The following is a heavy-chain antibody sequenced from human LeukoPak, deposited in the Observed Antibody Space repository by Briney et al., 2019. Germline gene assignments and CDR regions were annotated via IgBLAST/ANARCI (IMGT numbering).Heavy chain of an antibody. CDR2: INHSGST. J-gene: IGHJ4*02. V-gene: IGHV4-34*01. CDR3: ARRNPMVRGVVDY. D-gene: IGHD3-10*01. Sequence: SETLSLTCAVHGGSFSGYYWSWIRQPPGKGLEWVGEINHSGSTNYNPSLKSRVSISVDTSKNQFSLKLSSVTAADTAVYYCARRNPMVRGVVDYWGQGTLVTVSS. CDR1: GGSFSGYY.